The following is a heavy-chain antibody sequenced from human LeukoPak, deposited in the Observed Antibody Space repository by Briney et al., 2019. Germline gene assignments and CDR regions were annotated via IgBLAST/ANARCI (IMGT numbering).Heavy chain of an antibody. Sequence: PGGSLRLSCAASGFTFSSYSMNWVRQAPGKGLEWVSSISNSGSYIYYADSVKGRFTISRDNAKNSLYLQMNSLRAEDTAVYYCAKLMSDYKQKYCSSTSCYRAFDIWGQGTMVTVSS. CDR2: ISNSGSYI. CDR1: GFTFSSYS. V-gene: IGHV3-21*04. J-gene: IGHJ3*02. CDR3: AKLMSDYKQKYCSSTSCYRAFDI. D-gene: IGHD2-2*01.